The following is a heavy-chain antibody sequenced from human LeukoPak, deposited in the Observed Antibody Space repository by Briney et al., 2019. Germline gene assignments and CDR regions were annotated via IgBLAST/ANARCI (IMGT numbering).Heavy chain of an antibody. CDR3: RIAVADQRRSDY. V-gene: IGHV1-8*01. CDR1: GYTFTNYD. J-gene: IGHJ4*02. CDR2: MNPNSGNT. Sequence: ASVKVSCKASGYTFTNYDINWVRQATGQGLEWMGWMNPNSGNTGYAQKFQGRVTMTRNTSINTAYMELSSLRSEDTALYYCRIAVADQRRSDYWGQGTLVTVSS. D-gene: IGHD6-19*01.